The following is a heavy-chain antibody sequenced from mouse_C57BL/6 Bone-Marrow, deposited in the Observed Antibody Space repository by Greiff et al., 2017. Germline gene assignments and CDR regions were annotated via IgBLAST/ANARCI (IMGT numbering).Heavy chain of an antibody. CDR3: ARFGESWDDGGGFAY. Sequence: LMESGAELAKPGASVKLSCKASGYTFTSYWMHWVKQRPGQGLEWIGYINPSSGYTKYNQKFKDKATLTADKSSSTAYMQLSSLTYEDSAVYYCARFGESWDDGGGFAYWGQGTLVTVSA. CDR1: GYTFTSYW. CDR2: INPSSGYT. D-gene: IGHD4-1*01. V-gene: IGHV1-7*01. J-gene: IGHJ3*01.